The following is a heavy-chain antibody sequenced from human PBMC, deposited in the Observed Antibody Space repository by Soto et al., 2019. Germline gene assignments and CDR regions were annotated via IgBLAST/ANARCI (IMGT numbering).Heavy chain of an antibody. CDR2: IIPILGIA. CDR1: GGTFSSYT. J-gene: IGHJ5*02. V-gene: IGHV1-69*04. Sequence: ASVKVSCKASGGTFSSYTISWVRQAPGQGLEWMGRIIPILGIANYAQKFQGRVTITADKSTSTAYMELSSLRSEDTAVYYCARDLRGGAVARTWIGSWFDPWGQGTLVTVSS. D-gene: IGHD6-19*01. CDR3: ARDLRGGAVARTWIGSWFDP.